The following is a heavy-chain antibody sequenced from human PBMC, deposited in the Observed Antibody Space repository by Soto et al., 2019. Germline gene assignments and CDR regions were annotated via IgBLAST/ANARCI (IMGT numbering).Heavy chain of an antibody. CDR2: INANGGST. CDR3: ARAGPKYSSRWKPFDY. J-gene: IGHJ4*02. V-gene: IGHV1-46*01. D-gene: IGHD6-13*01. CDR1: GYTFTRYY. Sequence: ASVKVSCKASGYTFTRYYMYWVRQAPGQGLEWMGWINANGGSTSYAQKFQGRVTMTTDTSTSTAYMELGSLRSDDTAVYYCARAGPKYSSRWKPFDYWGKGTLVTVSS.